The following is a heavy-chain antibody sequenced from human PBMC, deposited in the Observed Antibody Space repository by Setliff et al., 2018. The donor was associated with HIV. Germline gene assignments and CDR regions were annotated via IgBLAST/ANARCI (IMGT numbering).Heavy chain of an antibody. CDR1: GFTFTTYA. V-gene: IGHV1-3*01. J-gene: IGHJ4*02. Sequence: ASVKVSRKASGFTFTTYAVHWVRQAPGQRPEWMGWINAANGKTRYPQRFEARVTITMDTGARTAYMELNSLRSEDSAVYYCARGVIREVISQGGLDYWGPGTLVTVSS. CDR3: ARGVIREVISQGGLDY. CDR2: INAANGKT. D-gene: IGHD3-10*01.